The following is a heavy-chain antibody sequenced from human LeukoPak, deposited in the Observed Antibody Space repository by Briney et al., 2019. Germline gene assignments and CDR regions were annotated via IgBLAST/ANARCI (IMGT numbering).Heavy chain of an antibody. D-gene: IGHD3-22*01. CDR2: INPSGGST. CDR3: ARGEGVVVITTIRLPLGY. CDR1: GYTSTSYY. V-gene: IGHV1-46*01. J-gene: IGHJ4*02. Sequence: ASVKVSCKASGYTSTSYYMHWVRQAPGQGLEWMGIINPSGGSTSYAQKFQGRVTMTRDMSTSTVYMELSSLRSEDTAVYYCARGEGVVVITTIRLPLGYWGQGTLVTVSS.